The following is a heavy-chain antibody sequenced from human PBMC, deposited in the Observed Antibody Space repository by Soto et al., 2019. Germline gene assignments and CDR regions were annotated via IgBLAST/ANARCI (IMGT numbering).Heavy chain of an antibody. CDR1: GGTFSSYA. J-gene: IGHJ4*02. Sequence: SVKVSCKASGGTFSSYAISWVRQAPGQGLEWMGGIIPIFGTANYAQKFQGRVTITADKSTSTAYMELSSLRSEDTAVYYCARAYYYDSSGYLDNDYWGQGTLVTVSS. D-gene: IGHD3-22*01. V-gene: IGHV1-69*06. CDR3: ARAYYYDSSGYLDNDY. CDR2: IIPIFGTA.